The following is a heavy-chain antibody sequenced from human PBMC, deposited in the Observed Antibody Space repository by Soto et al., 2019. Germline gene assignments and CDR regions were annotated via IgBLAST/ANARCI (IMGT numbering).Heavy chain of an antibody. V-gene: IGHV4-31*03. Sequence: KTSETLSLTCTVSGGSISSGGYYWSWIRQHPGKGLEWIGYIYYSGSTYYNPSLKSRVTISVDTSKNQFSLKLSSVTAADTAVYYCARGIQPPPRGNIVVVPAAVIQWGQGTLVTVSS. CDR3: ARGIQPPPRGNIVVVPAAVIQ. CDR2: IYYSGST. CDR1: GGSISSGGYY. D-gene: IGHD2-2*01. J-gene: IGHJ4*02.